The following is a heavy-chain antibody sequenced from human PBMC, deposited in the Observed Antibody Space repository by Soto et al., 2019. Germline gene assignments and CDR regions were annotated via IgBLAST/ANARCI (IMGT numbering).Heavy chain of an antibody. J-gene: IGHJ6*02. CDR3: ARGNDFWSGDPLYYYYGMDV. Sequence: ASVKVSCKASGYTFTGYYMHWVRQAPGQGLEWMGWINPNSGGTNYAQKFQGWVTMTRDTSISTAYMELSRLRSGDTAVYYCARGNDFWSGDPLYYYYGMDVWGQGTTVTVSS. CDR1: GYTFTGYY. D-gene: IGHD3-3*01. V-gene: IGHV1-2*04. CDR2: INPNSGGT.